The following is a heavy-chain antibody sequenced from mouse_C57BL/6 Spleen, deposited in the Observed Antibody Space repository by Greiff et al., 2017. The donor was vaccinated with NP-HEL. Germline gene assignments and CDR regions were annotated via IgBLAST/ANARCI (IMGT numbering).Heavy chain of an antibody. CDR3: ARRVTTGVAFDY. CDR2: ISSGGSYT. Sequence: EVKLVESGGDLVKPGGSLKLSCAASGFTFSSYGMSWVRQTPDKRLEWVATISSGGSYTYYPDSVKGRFTISRDNAKNTLYLQMSSLKSEDTAMYDCARRVTTGVAFDYWGQGTTLTVSS. D-gene: IGHD1-1*01. V-gene: IGHV5-6*02. J-gene: IGHJ2*01. CDR1: GFTFSSYG.